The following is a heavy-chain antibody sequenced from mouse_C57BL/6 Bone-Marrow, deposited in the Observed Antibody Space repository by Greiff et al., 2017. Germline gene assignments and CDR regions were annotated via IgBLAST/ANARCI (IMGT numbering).Heavy chain of an antibody. CDR3: ARLNYYGSSWYFDV. CDR2: INPNNGGT. Sequence: VQLQQSGPELVKPGASVKISCKASGYTFTDYYMNWVKQSHGKSLEWIGDINPNNGGTSYNQKFKGKATLTVDKSSSTAYMGLRSLTSEDSAVYYCARLNYYGSSWYFDVWGTGTTVTVSS. J-gene: IGHJ1*03. V-gene: IGHV1-26*01. D-gene: IGHD1-1*01. CDR1: GYTFTDYY.